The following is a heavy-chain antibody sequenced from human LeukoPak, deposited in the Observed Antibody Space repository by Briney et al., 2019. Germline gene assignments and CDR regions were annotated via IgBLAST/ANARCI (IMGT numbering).Heavy chain of an antibody. CDR3: SKWKAIVLVPAARSPIDY. D-gene: IGHD2-2*01. CDR2: ISGSGSST. Sequence: GGSLRLSCAASGFTFSTYVMTWVRQAPGQGLEWVSSISGSGSSTYYADSVKGRFTISRDNSKHTLYLQMNSLRAEDTAVYYCSKWKAIVLVPAARSPIDYWGQGTLVTVSS. CDR1: GFTFSTYV. V-gene: IGHV3-23*01. J-gene: IGHJ4*02.